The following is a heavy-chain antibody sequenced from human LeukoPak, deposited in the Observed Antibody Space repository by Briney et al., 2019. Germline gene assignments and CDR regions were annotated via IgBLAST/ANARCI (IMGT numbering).Heavy chain of an antibody. CDR3: ARAAIAARYYFDY. D-gene: IGHD6-6*01. V-gene: IGHV1-46*01. CDR2: INPRGGST. CDR1: GYIFTSFY. Sequence: ASVKVSCKASGYIFTSFYIHWVRQAPGQGLEWMGIINPRGGSTNYAQKFQGRVTMTRDTSTSTIYMELSSLRSEDTAVYYCARAAIAARYYFDYWGQGSLVTVSS. J-gene: IGHJ4*02.